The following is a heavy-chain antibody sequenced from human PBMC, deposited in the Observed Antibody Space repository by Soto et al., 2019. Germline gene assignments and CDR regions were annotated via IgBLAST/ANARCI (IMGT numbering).Heavy chain of an antibody. J-gene: IGHJ6*02. CDR3: ARRIPFGYGMDV. CDR2: ITSNGGNT. Sequence: EVQLVESGGGLVQPGGSLRLSCAASGFTFSSYAMHWVRQAPGKGLEYVSAITSNGGNTDYASSVKGRFTISRDNSKNTLYLQMGSLRAEDMALYYSARRIPFGYGMDVWGQGTTVTVSS. CDR1: GFTFSSYA. D-gene: IGHD2-21*01. V-gene: IGHV3-64*01.